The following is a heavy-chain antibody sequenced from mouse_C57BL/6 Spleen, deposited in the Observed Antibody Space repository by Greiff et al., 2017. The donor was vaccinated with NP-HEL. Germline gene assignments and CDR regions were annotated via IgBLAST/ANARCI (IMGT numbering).Heavy chain of an antibody. CDR1: GYTFTSYW. Sequence: VKLMESGAELVKPGASVKMSCKASGYTFTSYWITWVKQRPGQGLEWIGDIYPGSGSTNYNEKFKSKATLTVDTSSSTAYMQLSSLTSEDSAVYYCARFDWDPYYFDYWGQGTTLTVSS. CDR3: ARFDWDPYYFDY. V-gene: IGHV1-55*01. D-gene: IGHD4-1*01. J-gene: IGHJ2*01. CDR2: IYPGSGST.